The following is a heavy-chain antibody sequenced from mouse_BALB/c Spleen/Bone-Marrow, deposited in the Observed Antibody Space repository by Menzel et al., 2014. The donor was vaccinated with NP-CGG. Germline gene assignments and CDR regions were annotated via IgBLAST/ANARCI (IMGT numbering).Heavy chain of an antibody. J-gene: IGHJ2*01. V-gene: IGHV5-12*02. CDR3: AGQGAYSYFDY. Sequence: EVKLMESGGGLVQPGGSLKLSCATSGFTFMDFYLYWVRQTPEKRLEGVAYIRNGGGSTYYPDTVKGRFTISRDNAKNTLYLQMSRLKSEDTAMYYCAGQGAYSYFDYWGQGTTLTVSS. CDR2: IRNGGGST. CDR1: GFTFMDFY. D-gene: IGHD2-10*01.